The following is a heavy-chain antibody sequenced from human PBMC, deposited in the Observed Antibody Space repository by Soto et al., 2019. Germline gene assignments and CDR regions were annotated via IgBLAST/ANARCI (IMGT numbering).Heavy chain of an antibody. CDR1: GYTFTSYG. CDR2: ISAYNGNT. V-gene: IGHV1-18*01. Sequence: ASVKVSCKASGYTFTSYGISWVRQAPGQGLEWMGWISAYNGNTNYAQKLQGRVTMTTDTSTSTAYMELRSLRSDDTAVYYCACDVGLLECSAWERVDHWGQGTLVTVSS. D-gene: IGHD1-1*01. J-gene: IGHJ4*02. CDR3: ACDVGLLECSAWERVDH.